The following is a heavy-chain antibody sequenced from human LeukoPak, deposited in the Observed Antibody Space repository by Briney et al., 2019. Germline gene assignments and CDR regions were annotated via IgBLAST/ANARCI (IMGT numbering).Heavy chain of an antibody. CDR1: GYTFTSYY. V-gene: IGHV1-46*01. J-gene: IGHJ1*01. CDR2: INPSGGST. CDR3: ARVAMVRGVDEYFQH. Sequence: ASVKVSCKASGYTFTSYYMHWVRQAPGQGLEWMGIINPSGGSTSYAQKFQGRVTTTRDTSTSTVYMELSSLRSEDTAVYYCARVAMVRGVDEYFQHWGQGTLVTVSS. D-gene: IGHD3-10*01.